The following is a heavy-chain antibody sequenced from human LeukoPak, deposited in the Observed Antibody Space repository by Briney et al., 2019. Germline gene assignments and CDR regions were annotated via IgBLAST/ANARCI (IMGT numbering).Heavy chain of an antibody. CDR3: AKDVSSCGGDCPDS. CDR1: GFTFTTYP. V-gene: IGHV3-23*01. Sequence: GGSLRLSCVASGFTFTTYPMSWVRQPPGKGLEWVSGISVSGGSTYYADSVKGRFTISRDNSKNTVYLQMNSIRAEETAIYYCAKDVSSCGGDCPDSWGKGTLVTVSS. D-gene: IGHD2-21*02. CDR2: ISVSGGST. J-gene: IGHJ4*02.